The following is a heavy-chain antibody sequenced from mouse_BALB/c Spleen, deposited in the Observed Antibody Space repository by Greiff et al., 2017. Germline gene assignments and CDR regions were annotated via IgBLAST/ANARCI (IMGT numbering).Heavy chain of an antibody. CDR2: ISDGGSYT. CDR1: GFTFSDYY. D-gene: IGHD1-1*01. Sequence: EVQGVESGGGLVKPGGSLKLSCAASGFTFSDYYMYWVRQTPEKRLEWVATISDGGSYTYYPDSVKGRFTISRDNAKNNLYLQMSSLKSEDTAMYYCARDRYGSSSFDYWGQGTTLTVAS. V-gene: IGHV5-4*02. J-gene: IGHJ2*01. CDR3: ARDRYGSSSFDY.